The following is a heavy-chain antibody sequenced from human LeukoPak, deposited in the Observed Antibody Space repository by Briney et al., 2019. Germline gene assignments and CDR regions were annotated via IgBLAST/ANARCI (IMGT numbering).Heavy chain of an antibody. CDR1: GFTFSSYA. J-gene: IGHJ4*02. Sequence: PGGSLRLSCAASGFTFSSYAMSWVRQAPGKGLEWVSAISCSGSSTYYADSVKGLFTISTDNSKNTLYLQMNSLRAEDTAVYYCAKDRDWNYVFDYWGQGTLVTVSS. V-gene: IGHV3-23*01. CDR3: AKDRDWNYVFDY. D-gene: IGHD1-7*01. CDR2: ISCSGSST.